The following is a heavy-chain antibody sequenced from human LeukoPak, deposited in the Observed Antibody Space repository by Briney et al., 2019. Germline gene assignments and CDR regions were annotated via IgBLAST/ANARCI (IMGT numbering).Heavy chain of an antibody. CDR2: VSGSGANT. V-gene: IGHV3-23*01. J-gene: IGHJ3*02. D-gene: IGHD2-21*01. Sequence: GGSLRLSCAASGFTFHNYAMSWARQAPGEGLEWVSVVSGSGANTYYADFVKGRFTTSRDNSKNTLFLQMNSLRAEDTAICYCAKQFGDYVGEAFDIWGQGTMVIVSS. CDR3: AKQFGDYVGEAFDI. CDR1: GFTFHNYA.